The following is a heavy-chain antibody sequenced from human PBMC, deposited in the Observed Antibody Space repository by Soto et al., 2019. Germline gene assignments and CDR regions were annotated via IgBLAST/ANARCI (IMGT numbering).Heavy chain of an antibody. J-gene: IGHJ3*02. D-gene: IGHD2-2*02. CDR3: ARPPIPPRPWHAFDI. CDR2: IHSSGGT. V-gene: IGHV4-59*08. CDR1: GGSISSSS. Sequence: QVQLQESGPGLVKPSETLSLTCTVSGGSISSSSWHWIRQPPGKGLEWIGYIHSSGGTNYNPSLKSRVTISVDTSKNQFSLKLTSVTAADTAVYYCARPPIPPRPWHAFDIWGQGRLVTVSS.